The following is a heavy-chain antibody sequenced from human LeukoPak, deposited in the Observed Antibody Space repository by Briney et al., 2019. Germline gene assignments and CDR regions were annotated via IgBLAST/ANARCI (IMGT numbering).Heavy chain of an antibody. CDR1: GYTFTSYG. Sequence: ASVKVPCKASGYTFTSYGISWVRQAPGQGLEWMGWISAYNGNTNYAQKLQGRVTMTTDTSTSTAYMELRSLRSDDTAVYYCAGTLKEIVHLSNAFDIWGQGTMVTVSS. CDR3: AGTLKEIVHLSNAFDI. CDR2: ISAYNGNT. V-gene: IGHV1-18*01. J-gene: IGHJ3*02. D-gene: IGHD3-22*01.